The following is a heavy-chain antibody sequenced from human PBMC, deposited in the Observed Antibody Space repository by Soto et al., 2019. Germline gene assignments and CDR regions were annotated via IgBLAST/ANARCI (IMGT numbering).Heavy chain of an antibody. CDR1: GYTFTSYG. CDR2: ISGYNGKT. Sequence: ASVKVSCKASGYTFTSYGISWVRQAPGQGLEWMGWISGYNGKTNYAQKVQDRVTMTTDTSTSTVYMELRSLRSDDTAVYYCARDTAPSDVWGQGTTVTVSS. D-gene: IGHD4-17*01. CDR3: ARDTAPSDV. V-gene: IGHV1-18*01. J-gene: IGHJ6*02.